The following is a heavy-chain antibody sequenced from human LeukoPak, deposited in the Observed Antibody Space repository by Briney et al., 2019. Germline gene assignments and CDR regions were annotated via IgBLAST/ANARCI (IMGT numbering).Heavy chain of an antibody. D-gene: IGHD5-18*01. J-gene: IGHJ4*02. CDR1: GGTFSSYA. V-gene: IGHV1-69*04. CDR3: ARAGYSYGQAFDY. Sequence: SVKVSCKASGGTFSSYAISWVRQAPGQGLEWMGRIIPILGIANYAQKFQGRVTITADKSTSTAYMELSSQRSEDTAVYYCARAGYSYGQAFDYWGQGTLATVSS. CDR2: IIPILGIA.